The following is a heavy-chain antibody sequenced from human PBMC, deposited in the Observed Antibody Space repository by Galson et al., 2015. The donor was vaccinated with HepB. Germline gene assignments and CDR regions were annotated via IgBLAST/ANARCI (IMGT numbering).Heavy chain of an antibody. CDR2: ISWNSGSI. D-gene: IGHD1-14*01. J-gene: IGHJ6*03. Sequence: SLRLSCEASGFSFDDDAMHWVRQAPGKGLEWVSGISWNSGSIGYADSVKGRFTISRDNAKNSLYLQMNSLRAEDTALYYCAKARTGYYYYMDVWGKGTTVTVSS. CDR3: AKARTGYYYYMDV. V-gene: IGHV3-9*01. CDR1: GFSFDDDA.